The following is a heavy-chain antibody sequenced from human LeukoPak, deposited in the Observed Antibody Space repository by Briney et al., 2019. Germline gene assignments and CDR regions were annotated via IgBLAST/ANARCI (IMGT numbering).Heavy chain of an antibody. CDR2: IIPIFGTA. CDR3: ARVEEATRSYDY. D-gene: IGHD5-12*01. Sequence: ASVKVSCKASGGTFSSYAISWVRQAPGQGLEWMGGIIPIFGTANYAQKFQGRVTMTRDTSISTAYMELSRLRSDDTAVYYCARVEEATRSYDYWGQGTLVTVSS. J-gene: IGHJ4*02. V-gene: IGHV1-69*05. CDR1: GGTFSSYA.